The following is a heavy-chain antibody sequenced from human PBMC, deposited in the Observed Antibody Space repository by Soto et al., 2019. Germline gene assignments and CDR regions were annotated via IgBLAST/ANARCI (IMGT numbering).Heavy chain of an antibody. CDR3: AKGRRGYYPLNFYFYMDV. CDR2: ISENGRTK. CDR1: GFTFGNFA. Sequence: QVQVVESGGGVVQPGKSLRLSCAASGFTFGNFAMHWARQAPGEGLEWVAVISENGRTKYYGDSVKGRFPISRDNSRNTGYLQRNSRRPEDTAVYFCAKGRRGYYPLNFYFYMDVWGKGTTVAGSS. V-gene: IGHV3-30*18. D-gene: IGHD3-3*01. J-gene: IGHJ6*03.